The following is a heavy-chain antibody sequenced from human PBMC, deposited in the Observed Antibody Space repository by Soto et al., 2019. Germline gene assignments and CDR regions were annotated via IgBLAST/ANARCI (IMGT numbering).Heavy chain of an antibody. V-gene: IGHV4-38-2*01. D-gene: IGHD1-1*01. J-gene: IGHJ5*02. CDR2: IYRGGIT. Sequence: SETLSLTCAVSGYSISSGLYWGWIRQPPGKGLEWIGTIYRGGITYYNPSLKSRVTISIDTSRNHFSLRLSSVTATDTAVYFCAIGNPDWFDPWGQGTLVTVSS. CDR1: GYSISSGLY. CDR3: AIGNPDWFDP.